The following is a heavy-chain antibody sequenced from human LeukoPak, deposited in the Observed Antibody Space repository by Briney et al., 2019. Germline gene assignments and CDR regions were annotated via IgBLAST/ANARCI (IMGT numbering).Heavy chain of an antibody. CDR2: IYTGGGR. Sequence: GSLRLPCSAPGFTASSNYMTWFRQPPGKGLEWVSVIYTGGGRYYADSGRGRFTISRDTSKNMVFLQMNSLRVGDTAVHYCARGIDYWGRGTLVTVSS. V-gene: IGHV3-53*03. J-gene: IGHJ4*02. CDR3: ARGIDY. CDR1: GFTASSNY.